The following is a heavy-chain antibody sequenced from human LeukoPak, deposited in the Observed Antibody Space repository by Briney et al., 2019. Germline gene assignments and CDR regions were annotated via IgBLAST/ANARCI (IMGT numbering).Heavy chain of an antibody. J-gene: IGHJ4*02. Sequence: GGSLRLSSAASGFTVSSYGMHWVRQAPGKGLEWEAFIRYDGSNKYYADSVKGRFTISRDNSKNTLYLQMNSLRAEDTAVYYCAKDMDNYYDSSGYYYAVLDYWGQGTLVTVSS. D-gene: IGHD3-22*01. CDR3: AKDMDNYYDSSGYYYAVLDY. V-gene: IGHV3-30*02. CDR1: GFTVSSYG. CDR2: IRYDGSNK.